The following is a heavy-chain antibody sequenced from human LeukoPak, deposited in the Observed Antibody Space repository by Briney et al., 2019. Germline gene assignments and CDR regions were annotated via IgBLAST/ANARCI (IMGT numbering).Heavy chain of an antibody. D-gene: IGHD2-15*01. Sequence: SVKVSCKASGGTFSSYAISWVRQAPGQGLEWMGRIIPILGIANYAQKFQGRVTITADKSTSTAYMELSSLRSEDTAVYYCARYCSGGSCYRDYYYGMDVWGQGTTVTVSS. CDR2: IIPILGIA. J-gene: IGHJ6*02. V-gene: IGHV1-69*04. CDR1: GGTFSSYA. CDR3: ARYCSGGSCYRDYYYGMDV.